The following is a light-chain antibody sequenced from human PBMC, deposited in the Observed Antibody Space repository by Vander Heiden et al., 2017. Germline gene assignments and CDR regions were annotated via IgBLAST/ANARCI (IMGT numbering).Light chain of an antibody. Sequence: EIVMTQSPATLSVSPGERVTLTCRASQSVSSNLAWHQQKRGQAPRLLIYGASTRATGIPAGFSGSGSGTDFTLTISSLQSEDFAVYYCQQYKNWPPYTFGPGTKLEI. V-gene: IGKV3-15*01. CDR1: QSVSSN. CDR2: GAS. J-gene: IGKJ2*01. CDR3: QQYKNWPPYT.